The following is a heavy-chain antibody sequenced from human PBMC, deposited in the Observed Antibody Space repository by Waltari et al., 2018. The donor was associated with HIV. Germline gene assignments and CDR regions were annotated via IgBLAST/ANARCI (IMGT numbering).Heavy chain of an antibody. CDR2: INRYGSIT. V-gene: IGHV3-74*01. D-gene: IGHD5-18*01. CDR3: AKGGTSGYTFGFGR. J-gene: IGHJ1*01. Sequence: EVQLVDSGGGLVQPGGSLRLSCAAFGFTFSSYWMPWVRHAPGKVLVWVARINRYGSITSHADSVKGRFTISRDNARNTLYLQMNSLGAEDTAMYYCAKGGTSGYTFGFGRWGQGTLVTVSS. CDR1: GFTFSSYW.